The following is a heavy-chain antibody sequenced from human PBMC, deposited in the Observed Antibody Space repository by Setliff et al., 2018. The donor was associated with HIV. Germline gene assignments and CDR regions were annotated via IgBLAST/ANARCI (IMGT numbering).Heavy chain of an antibody. CDR2: IRSKANSYAT. CDR3: TRPQYFYETGGSDY. D-gene: IGHD3-22*01. J-gene: IGHJ4*02. Sequence: GGSLRLSCAASGFTFSGSAMHWVRQASGKGLEWVGRIRSKANSYATAYAASVKGRFTIFRDDLMSTAYLQMNGLKIDDTAVYYCTRPQYFYETGGSDYWGQGTLVTVSS. CDR1: GFTFSGSA. V-gene: IGHV3-73*01.